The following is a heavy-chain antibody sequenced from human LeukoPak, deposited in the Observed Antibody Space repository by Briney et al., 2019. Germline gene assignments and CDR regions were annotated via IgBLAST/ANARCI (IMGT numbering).Heavy chain of an antibody. CDR1: GGTFSSYA. V-gene: IGHV1-69*05. Sequence: SVKVSCKASGGTFSSYAISWVRQAPGQGLEWMGRIIPIFGTVNYAQKFQGRVTITTDESTSTAYMELSSLRSEDTAVYYCARDATYSSGWYPFHEAKKNYFDYWGQGTLVTVSS. CDR2: IIPIFGTV. J-gene: IGHJ4*02. D-gene: IGHD6-19*01. CDR3: ARDATYSSGWYPFHEAKKNYFDY.